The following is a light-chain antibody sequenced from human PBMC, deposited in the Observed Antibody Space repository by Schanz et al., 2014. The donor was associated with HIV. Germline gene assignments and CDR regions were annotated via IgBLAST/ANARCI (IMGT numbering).Light chain of an antibody. CDR2: VNH. J-gene: IGLJ2*01. V-gene: IGLV1-51*01. CDR1: AFNIGQNY. Sequence: QSVLTQPPSMSAAPGQRVTISCAGSAFNIGQNYVSWFQQFPGTAPKLLIYVNHQRPSDIPDRFSGSKTGTSATLAIVGLLPGDEADYYCATWDSTLPSVVFGGGTPLTVL. CDR3: ATWDSTLPSVV.